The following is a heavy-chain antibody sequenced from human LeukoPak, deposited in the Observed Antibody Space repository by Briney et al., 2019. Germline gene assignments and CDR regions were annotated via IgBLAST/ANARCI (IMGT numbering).Heavy chain of an antibody. V-gene: IGHV3-23*01. D-gene: IGHD2-15*01. J-gene: IGHJ6*03. CDR3: AKTHGPYCSGGSCLDYYYYMDV. CDR2: ISGSGGST. Sequence: GGSLRLSCADSGFTFSSYAMSWVRQAPGKGLEWVSAISGSGGSTYYADSVKGRFTISRDNSKNTLYLQMNSLRAEDTAVYYCAKTHGPYCSGGSCLDYYYYMDVWGKGTTVTVSS. CDR1: GFTFSSYA.